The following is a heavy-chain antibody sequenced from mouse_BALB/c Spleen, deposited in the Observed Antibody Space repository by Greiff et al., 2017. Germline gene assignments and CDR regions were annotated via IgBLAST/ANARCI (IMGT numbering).Heavy chain of an antibody. J-gene: IGHJ4*01. V-gene: IGHV14-4*02. CDR2: IDPENGDT. Sequence: VQLQQSGAELVRSGASVKLSCTASGFNFTDYYMHWVKQRPEQGLEWIGWIDPENGDTDYAPKFQGKATMTADTSSNTAYLQLSSLTSEDTAVYYGAILDYWGQGTSVTVSS. CDR3: AILDY. CDR1: GFNFTDYY.